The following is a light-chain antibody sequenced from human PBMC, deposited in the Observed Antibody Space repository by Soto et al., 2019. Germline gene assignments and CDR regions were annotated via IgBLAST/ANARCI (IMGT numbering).Light chain of an antibody. CDR3: QQYKGT. J-gene: IGKJ1*01. CDR2: DAS. V-gene: IGKV1-5*01. CDR1: QSISSW. Sequence: IQMTQSPSTLSASVGDRVTITCRASQSISSWLAWYQQEPGKAPKLLIYDASSLESGVPSRFSGSGSGTEFTLTISSLQPDDFATYYCQQYKGTFGQGTKVDIK.